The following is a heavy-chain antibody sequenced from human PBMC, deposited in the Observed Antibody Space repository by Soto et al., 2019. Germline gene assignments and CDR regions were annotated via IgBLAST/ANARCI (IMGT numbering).Heavy chain of an antibody. CDR2: ISLSSSTI. J-gene: IGHJ6*03. CDR3: ARDTRNSYYYMDV. CDR1: GFTFSSYN. Sequence: EVQLVESGGGLVQPGGSLRLSCAASGFTFSSYNMNWVRQAPGKGLEWISDISLSSSTIFYAVSVKGRFTISRDNAKNSLYQQMNSLRAEDTAVYYCARDTRNSYYYMDVWGKGTTVTVSS. V-gene: IGHV3-48*01.